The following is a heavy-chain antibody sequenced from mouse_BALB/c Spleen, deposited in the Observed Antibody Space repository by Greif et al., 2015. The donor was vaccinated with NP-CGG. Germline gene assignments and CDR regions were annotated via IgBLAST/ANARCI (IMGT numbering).Heavy chain of an antibody. CDR2: ISTYYGDA. Sequence: VQLQQSGAELVRPGVSVKTSCKGSGYTFTDYAMHWVKQSHAKSLEWIGVISTYYGDASYNQKFKGKATMTVDKSSSTAYMELARLTSEDSAIYYCARSGTTVQGFAYWGQGTLVTVSA. CDR1: GYTFTDYA. V-gene: IGHV1S137*01. J-gene: IGHJ3*01. CDR3: ARSGTTVQGFAY. D-gene: IGHD1-1*01.